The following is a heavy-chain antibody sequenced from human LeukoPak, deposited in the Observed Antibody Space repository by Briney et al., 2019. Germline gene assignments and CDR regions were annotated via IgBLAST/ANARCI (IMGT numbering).Heavy chain of an antibody. D-gene: IGHD3-22*01. CDR3: ASLYDSSGYYYHDY. J-gene: IGHJ4*02. V-gene: IGHV3-53*01. Sequence: PGGSLRLSCAASGFTFSNYMSWVRQAPGKGLERVSVIYSGGSTYYADSVKGRFTISRDNSKNTLYLQMNSLRAEDTAVYYCASLYDSSGYYYHDYWGQGTLVTVSS. CDR2: IYSGGST. CDR1: GFTFSNY.